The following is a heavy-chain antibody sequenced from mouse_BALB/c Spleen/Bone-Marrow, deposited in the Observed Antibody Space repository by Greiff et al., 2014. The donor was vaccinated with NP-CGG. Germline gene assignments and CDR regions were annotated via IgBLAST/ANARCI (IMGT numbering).Heavy chain of an antibody. Sequence: VQLQQSGAELVKPGTSVKLSCKASGCTFTTYYMYWVKQRPGRGLEWIGEINPNNGGTNFKEKFKSKATLTVDKSSSTAYMQLSSLTSEDSAVYYCTRGRTWDFDYWGQGTTLTVSS. V-gene: IGHV1S81*02. CDR3: TRGRTWDFDY. CDR2: INPNNGGT. CDR1: GCTFTTYY. J-gene: IGHJ2*01. D-gene: IGHD4-1*01.